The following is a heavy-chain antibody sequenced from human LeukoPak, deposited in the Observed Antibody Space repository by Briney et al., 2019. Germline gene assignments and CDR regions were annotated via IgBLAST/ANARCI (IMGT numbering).Heavy chain of an antibody. J-gene: IGHJ4*02. CDR2: MNPNSGGT. CDR1: GYTFTGYY. CDR3: ARGHMVRGVITIFDY. V-gene: IGHV1-2*06. D-gene: IGHD3-10*01. Sequence: ASVKVSCKASGYTFTGYYMHWVRQAPGQGLEWMGRMNPNSGGTNYAQKFQGRVTMTRDTSISTAYMELSRLRSDDTAVYYCARGHMVRGVITIFDYWGQGTLVTVSS.